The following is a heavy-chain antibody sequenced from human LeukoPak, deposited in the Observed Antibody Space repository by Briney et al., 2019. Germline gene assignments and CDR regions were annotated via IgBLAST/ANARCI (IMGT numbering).Heavy chain of an antibody. V-gene: IGHV3-23*01. CDR3: AKGQTSESRFDY. CDR1: GFTFSIYA. Sequence: PGGSLRLSCAASGFTSGFTFSIYAMSWVRQTPGKELEWVSVITGNSGDTYYADSVKGRFTISRDNSKNTLYLQMNSLRAEDTAVYYCAKGQTSESRFDYWGQGTLVTVSS. CDR2: ITGNSGDT. J-gene: IGHJ4*02.